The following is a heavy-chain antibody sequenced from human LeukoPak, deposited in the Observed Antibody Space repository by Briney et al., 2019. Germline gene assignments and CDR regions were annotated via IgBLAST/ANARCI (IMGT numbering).Heavy chain of an antibody. D-gene: IGHD2-21*01. CDR1: GGSFSGYY. CDR2: INHSGST. V-gene: IGHV4-34*01. Sequence: SETLSLTCAVYGGSFSGYYWSWIRQPPGKGLEWIGEINHSGSTNYNPSLKSRVTISVDTSKNQFSLKLSSVTAADTAVYYCARGRGLRGFPPAYYYYGMDVWGQETTVTVSS. J-gene: IGHJ6*02. CDR3: ARGRGLRGFPPAYYYYGMDV.